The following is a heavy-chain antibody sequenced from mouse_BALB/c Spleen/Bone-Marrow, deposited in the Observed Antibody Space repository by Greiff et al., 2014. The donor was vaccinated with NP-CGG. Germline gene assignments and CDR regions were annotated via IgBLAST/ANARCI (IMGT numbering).Heavy chain of an antibody. CDR3: AGGNYRFAY. V-gene: IGHV14-1*02. D-gene: IGHD2-1*01. J-gene: IGHJ3*01. Sequence: EVQLQQSGAELVRPGALVKLSCKASGFNIKDYYMHWVKQRPEQGLEWIGWIDPENGNTIYDPKLQGKASITADTSSNTAYLRLSSLTSEDTAVYYCAGGNYRFAYWGQGTLVTVSA. CDR1: GFNIKDYY. CDR2: IDPENGNT.